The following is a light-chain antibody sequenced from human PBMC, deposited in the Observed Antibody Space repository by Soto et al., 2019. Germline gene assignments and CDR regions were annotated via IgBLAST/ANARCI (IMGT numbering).Light chain of an antibody. J-gene: IGLJ3*02. Sequence: QSLLTQPRSVSGSPGQAVTISCTGTSSDVGGYNYVSWYQQYQGKAPKLIIYDVSKRPSGVPDRFSGSKSGNTASLTISGLQAEDEADYYCCSYAGSYTLWVFGGGTKVTVL. CDR1: SSDVGGYNY. CDR3: CSYAGSYTLWV. V-gene: IGLV2-11*01. CDR2: DVS.